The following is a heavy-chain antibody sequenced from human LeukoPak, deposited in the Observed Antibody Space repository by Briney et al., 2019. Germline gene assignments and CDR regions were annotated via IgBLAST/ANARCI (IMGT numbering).Heavy chain of an antibody. Sequence: SVKVSCKASGGTFSSYAISWVRQAPGQGLEWMGGIIPIFGTANYAQKFQGRVTITADESTSTAYMELSSLRSEDTAVYYCARGGIPARIAAVGTAWSWFDPWGQGTLVTVSS. V-gene: IGHV1-69*13. CDR1: GGTFSSYA. D-gene: IGHD6-13*01. CDR3: ARGGIPARIAAVGTAWSWFDP. J-gene: IGHJ5*02. CDR2: IIPIFGTA.